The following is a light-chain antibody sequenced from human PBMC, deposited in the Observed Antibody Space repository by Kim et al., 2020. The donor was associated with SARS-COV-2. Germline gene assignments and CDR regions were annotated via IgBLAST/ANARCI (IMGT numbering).Light chain of an antibody. CDR2: DVS. CDR1: SRDVGGYNY. V-gene: IGLV2-11*01. J-gene: IGLJ2*01. CDR3: CSYAGSYTFVV. Sequence: QSVTSAGTGTSRDVGGYNYVSWYQQHPGKAPKLMIYDVSKRPSGVPDRFSGSKSGNTASLTISGLQAEDEADYYCCSYAGSYTFVVFGGGTQLTVL.